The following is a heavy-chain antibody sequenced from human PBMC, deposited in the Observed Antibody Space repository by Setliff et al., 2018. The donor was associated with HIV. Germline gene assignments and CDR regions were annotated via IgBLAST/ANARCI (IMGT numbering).Heavy chain of an antibody. CDR2: INPCGGRT. CDR3: SRCYYDSSGPTDAFDI. D-gene: IGHD3-22*01. Sequence: ASVKVSCKASGYTFTNYYIHWVRQAPGQGLEWMGLINPCGGRTSYAQKFQGRLTMTRDTSRSTVYMELNSLRSEDTAVYYCSRCYYDSSGPTDAFDIWRQVTVVTVSS. V-gene: IGHV1-46*01. CDR1: GYTFTNYY. J-gene: IGHJ3*02.